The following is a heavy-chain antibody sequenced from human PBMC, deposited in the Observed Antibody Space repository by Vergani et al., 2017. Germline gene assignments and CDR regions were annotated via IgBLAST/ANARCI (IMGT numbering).Heavy chain of an antibody. D-gene: IGHD3-10*01. CDR1: GFTFDDYA. V-gene: IGHV3-43*02. CDR2: ISGDGGST. J-gene: IGHJ5*02. Sequence: EVQLVESGGGVVQPGGSLRLSCAASGFTFDDYAMHWVRQAPGKGLEWVSLISGDGGSTYYADSVKGRFTISRDNSKNSLYLQMNSLRTEDTALYYCAKDTKAHGGNWFDPWGQGTLVTVSP. CDR3: AKDTKAHGGNWFDP.